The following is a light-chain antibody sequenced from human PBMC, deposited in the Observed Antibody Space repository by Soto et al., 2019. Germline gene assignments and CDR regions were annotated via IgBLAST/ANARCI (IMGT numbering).Light chain of an antibody. Sequence: EIVLTQSPATLSLSPGERATISCRARQSVSSYLAWYQQKPGQAPSLLIYDASKMATGIPARFSRSGSGTDFTITISCLEPEDFSVYSCQQRSDWLTFGRGNTVAIK. CDR2: DAS. V-gene: IGKV3-11*01. CDR1: QSVSSY. J-gene: IGKJ4*01. CDR3: QQRSDWLT.